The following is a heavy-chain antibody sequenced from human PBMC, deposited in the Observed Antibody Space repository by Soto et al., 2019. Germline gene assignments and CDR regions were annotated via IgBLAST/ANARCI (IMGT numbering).Heavy chain of an antibody. D-gene: IGHD3-16*02. CDR2: IYYSGST. J-gene: IGHJ5*02. CDR1: GGSVSSGSYY. V-gene: IGHV4-61*01. CDR3: ARVLMITFGGVIPNWFDP. Sequence: PSETLSLTCTVSGGSVSSGSYYWSWIRQPPGKGLEWIGYIYYSGSTNYNPSLKSRVTISVDTSKNQFSLKLSSVTAADTAVYYCARVLMITFGGVIPNWFDPWGQGSVVTVSS.